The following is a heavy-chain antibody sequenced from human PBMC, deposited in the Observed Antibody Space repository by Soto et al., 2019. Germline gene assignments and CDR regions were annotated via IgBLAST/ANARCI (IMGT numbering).Heavy chain of an antibody. V-gene: IGHV1-2*02. CDR3: ARDYGSSSGWTRFDY. J-gene: IGHJ4*02. Sequence: QVQLVQSGAEVKKPGASVKVSCKASGYTFTGYYMHWVRQAPGQGLEWMGWINPNSGGTNYAQKLQGRVTMTRDTSISTAYMELSRLRSDDTAVYYCARDYGSSSGWTRFDYWGQGTLVTVSS. CDR1: GYTFTGYY. D-gene: IGHD6-19*01. CDR2: INPNSGGT.